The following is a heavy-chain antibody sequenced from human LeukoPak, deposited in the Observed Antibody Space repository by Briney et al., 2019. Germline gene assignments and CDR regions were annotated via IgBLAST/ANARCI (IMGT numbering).Heavy chain of an antibody. D-gene: IGHD2-15*01. V-gene: IGHV4-59*08. CDR2: IYYTGNT. CDR3: VRHSRVVAFDY. Sequence: SETLSLSCTVSGVSISNHYSSWIRQPPGKGVEWIGYIYYTGNTNYNPSLKSRVTIPEDTSKNQVSLELSSVTAADTAVYYCVRHSRVVAFDYWGQGNLVTVSS. J-gene: IGHJ4*02. CDR1: GVSISNHY.